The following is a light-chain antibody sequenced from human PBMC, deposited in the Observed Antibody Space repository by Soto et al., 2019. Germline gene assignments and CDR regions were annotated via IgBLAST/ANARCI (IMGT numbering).Light chain of an antibody. CDR2: EVS. V-gene: IGLV2-14*01. J-gene: IGLJ1*01. Sequence: QSALTQPASVSGSPGQSITISCTGTSSDVGRYNYVSWYQLHPGKAPKLIIYEVSNRPSGVSYRFSGSKSGNTASLTISGLQAEDEADYCCNSYTSSTAYVFGTGTKVTV. CDR3: NSYTSSTAYV. CDR1: SSDVGRYNY.